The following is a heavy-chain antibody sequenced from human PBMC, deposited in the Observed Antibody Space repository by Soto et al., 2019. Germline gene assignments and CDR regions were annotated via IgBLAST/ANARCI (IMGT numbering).Heavy chain of an antibody. CDR2: ISGSGDST. D-gene: IGHD6-19*01. CDR1: GFTFSTYA. J-gene: IGHJ4*02. V-gene: IGHV3-23*01. Sequence: EVPLLESGGGLVQPGGSLRLSFAASGFTFSTYAMNWVRQAPGKGLEWVSGISGSGDSTYYADSVKGRFTVSRDNSKSTLYLQMNSLRAEDTAVFSCAKERSSGWSLDYWGQGTLVTVSS. CDR3: AKERSSGWSLDY.